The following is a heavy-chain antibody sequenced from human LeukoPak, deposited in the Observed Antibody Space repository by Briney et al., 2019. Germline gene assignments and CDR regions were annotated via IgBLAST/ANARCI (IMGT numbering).Heavy chain of an antibody. V-gene: IGHV3-33*01. J-gene: IGHJ4*02. CDR3: ARAGEYYDSSGYPAFDY. Sequence: GGSLRLSCAASGFTFSSYGMHWVRQAPGKGLEWVAVIWYDGSNKYYADSVKGRFTISRDNSKNTLYLQMNSLRAEDTAVYYCARAGEYYDSSGYPAFDYWGQGTLVTVSS. CDR2: IWYDGSNK. CDR1: GFTFSSYG. D-gene: IGHD3-22*01.